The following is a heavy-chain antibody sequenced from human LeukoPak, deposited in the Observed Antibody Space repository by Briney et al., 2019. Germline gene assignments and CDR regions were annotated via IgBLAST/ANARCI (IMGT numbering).Heavy chain of an antibody. D-gene: IGHD6-13*01. CDR3: ARSFIAAAGTDY. CDR2: ISYDGSNK. CDR1: GFIFSGHV. Sequence: GRSLRLSCAASGFIFSGHVMHWVRQAPGKGLEWVSLISYDGSNKDYADSVKGRFTISRDNSKNTLYLQMNGLRAEDTAVYYCARSFIAAAGTDYWGQGTLVTVSS. J-gene: IGHJ4*02. V-gene: IGHV3-30-3*01.